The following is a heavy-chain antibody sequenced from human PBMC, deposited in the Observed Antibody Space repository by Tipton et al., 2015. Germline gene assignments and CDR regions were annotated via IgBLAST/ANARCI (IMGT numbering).Heavy chain of an antibody. J-gene: IGHJ4*02. D-gene: IGHD1-26*01. CDR1: GGSITSHY. CDR3: ARGGVGFSGSYYLSY. CDR2: LYNSVST. Sequence: TLSLTCTVSGGSITSHYWSWIRQPAGKGLEWIGRLYNSVSTDYNPSLKSRVTMSGDTSKNQFSLKLTSVTAAGTAVYYCARGGVGFSGSYYLSYWGQGTLVTVSS. V-gene: IGHV4-4*07.